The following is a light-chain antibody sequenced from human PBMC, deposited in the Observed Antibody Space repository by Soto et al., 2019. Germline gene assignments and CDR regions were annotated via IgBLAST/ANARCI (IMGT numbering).Light chain of an antibody. Sequence: EIVLTQSPGTLYLSPGERATLSCRASQSVSSSYVAWYQQKPGQAPRLLIYDASTRATGIPDRFSGSGSGTDFTLTISRLEPEDFAVYYCQQFGSSPYTFGQGTKLEIK. CDR3: QQFGSSPYT. CDR2: DAS. CDR1: QSVSSSY. V-gene: IGKV3-20*01. J-gene: IGKJ2*01.